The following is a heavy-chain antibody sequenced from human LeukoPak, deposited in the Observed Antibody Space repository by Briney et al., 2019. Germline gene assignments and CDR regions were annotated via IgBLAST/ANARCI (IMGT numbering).Heavy chain of an antibody. Sequence: GGSLRLSCAASGFTFSSYSMNWVRQAPGKGLEWVSSISSSSSYIYYADSVKGRFTISRDNAKNTLYLQMNSLRAEDTAVYYCARDSYYYDSSGYYGYWGQGTLVTVSS. V-gene: IGHV3-21*01. CDR2: ISSSSSYI. D-gene: IGHD3-22*01. J-gene: IGHJ4*02. CDR1: GFTFSSYS. CDR3: ARDSYYYDSSGYYGY.